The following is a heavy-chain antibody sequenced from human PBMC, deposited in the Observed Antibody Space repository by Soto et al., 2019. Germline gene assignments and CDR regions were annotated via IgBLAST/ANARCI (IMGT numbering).Heavy chain of an antibody. Sequence: ASVKVSCKASGYTFIGYYIHWVRQAPGQGLEWMGWINPNSGGTNYAQKFQGRVTMTRDTSISTAYMELSRLRSDDTAVYYCARGGRIGSGYEEGLDYWGQGTLVTVPS. CDR3: ARGGRIGSGYEEGLDY. CDR1: GYTFIGYY. CDR2: INPNSGGT. V-gene: IGHV1-2*02. J-gene: IGHJ4*02. D-gene: IGHD5-12*01.